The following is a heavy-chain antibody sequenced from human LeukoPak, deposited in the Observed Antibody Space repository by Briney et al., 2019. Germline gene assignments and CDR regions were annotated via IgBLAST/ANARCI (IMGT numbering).Heavy chain of an antibody. D-gene: IGHD3-10*01. Sequence: SETLSLTCTVSGGSISSSSYYWGWIRQPPGKGLEWIGSIYYSGSTYYNPSLKSRVTISVDTSKNRFSLKLSSVTAADTAVYYCARVSLLWFGELLGAFDIWGQGTMVTVSS. CDR3: ARVSLLWFGELLGAFDI. CDR1: GGSISSSSYY. J-gene: IGHJ3*02. V-gene: IGHV4-39*07. CDR2: IYYSGST.